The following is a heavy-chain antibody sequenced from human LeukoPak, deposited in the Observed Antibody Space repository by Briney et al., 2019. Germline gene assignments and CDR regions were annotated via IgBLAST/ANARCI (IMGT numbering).Heavy chain of an antibody. CDR2: INHSGST. D-gene: IGHD5-18*01. V-gene: IGHV4-39*07. CDR3: ARGRGYSWGYYYYYMDV. Sequence: SETLSLTCTVSGGSIDSTSYYWGWFRQPSGKGLEWIGEINHSGSTNYNPSLKSRVTISVDTSKNQFSLKLSSVTAADTAVYYCARGRGYSWGYYYYYMDVWGKGTTVTVSS. CDR1: GGSIDSTSYY. J-gene: IGHJ6*03.